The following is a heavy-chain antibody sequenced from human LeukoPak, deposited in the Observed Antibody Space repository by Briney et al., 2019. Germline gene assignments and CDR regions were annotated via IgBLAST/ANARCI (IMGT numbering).Heavy chain of an antibody. CDR2: INPTGGST. V-gene: IGHV1-46*01. J-gene: IGHJ4*02. D-gene: IGHD2-15*01. CDR3: AREGYCSGSICYSFDY. CDR1: GYTFTVYY. Sequence: ASVKVSCKASGYTFTVYYIHWVRQAPGQGLEWMGIINPTGGSTTYAQKFQGRVAMTSDMSTNTLYMELSSLRSEDTAVYFCAREGYCSGSICYSFDYWGQGTLVTVSS.